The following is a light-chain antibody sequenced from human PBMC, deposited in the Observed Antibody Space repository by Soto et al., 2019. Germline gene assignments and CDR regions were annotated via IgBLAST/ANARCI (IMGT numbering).Light chain of an antibody. CDR2: LKSDGSH. CDR1: SGHSSYA. V-gene: IGLV4-69*01. CDR3: QTWGSGTVV. Sequence: QLVLTQSPSASASLGASVKLTCTLSSGHSSYAIAWHQQQPEKGPRYLMKLKSDGSHSKGDGIPDRFSGSSYGAERYLTISRIQYEDEADYDCQTWGSGTVVFGGGTKVTVL. J-gene: IGLJ2*01.